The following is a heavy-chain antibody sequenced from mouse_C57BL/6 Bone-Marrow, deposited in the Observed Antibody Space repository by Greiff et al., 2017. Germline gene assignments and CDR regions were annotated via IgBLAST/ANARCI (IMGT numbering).Heavy chain of an antibody. J-gene: IGHJ4*01. D-gene: IGHD1-1*01. Sequence: EVKLVESGGGLVKPGGSLKLSCAASGFTFSSYAMSWVRQTPEKRLEWVATISDGGSYTYYPDNVKGRFTISRDNAKNNLYLQMSHLKSEDTAMYYCARDEDYYGSSYDAMDYWGQGTSVTVS. CDR1: GFTFSSYA. V-gene: IGHV5-4*01. CDR3: ARDEDYYGSSYDAMDY. CDR2: ISDGGSYT.